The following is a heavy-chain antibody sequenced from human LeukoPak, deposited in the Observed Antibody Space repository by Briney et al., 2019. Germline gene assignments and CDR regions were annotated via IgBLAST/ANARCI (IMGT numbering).Heavy chain of an antibody. CDR3: ARNRASNDY. V-gene: IGHV3-7*01. CDR2: IKPDGSEK. CDR1: GFNFGNHW. Sequence: PGGSLRLSCAASGFNFGNHWMTWVRQTPGKGLEWVASIKPDGSEKNYVDSVKGRFTISRDNADNSMYLQMNSLRGGDTAVYHCARNRASNDYWGQGTLVTVSS. D-gene: IGHD4-11*01. J-gene: IGHJ4*02.